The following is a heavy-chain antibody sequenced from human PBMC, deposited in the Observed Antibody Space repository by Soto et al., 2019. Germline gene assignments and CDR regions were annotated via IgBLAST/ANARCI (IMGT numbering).Heavy chain of an antibody. CDR1: GYTFTSYG. CDR3: ATRSPAFDY. Sequence: QVQLVQSGPEVKKPGASVKVSCKTSGYTFTSYGISWVRQAPGQGLEWMGWFSTDKGKTNYAQKFQGRVTMTTDTSTSTAYIGLRSLRSDDTAVYYCATRSPAFDYWGQGTLVAVST. CDR2: FSTDKGKT. V-gene: IGHV1-18*01. J-gene: IGHJ4*02.